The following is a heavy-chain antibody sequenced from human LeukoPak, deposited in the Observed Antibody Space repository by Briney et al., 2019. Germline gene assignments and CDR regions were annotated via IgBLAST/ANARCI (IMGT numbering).Heavy chain of an antibody. V-gene: IGHV3-7*01. CDR3: ARDIKLGSSWYSGWFDP. J-gene: IGHJ5*02. D-gene: IGHD6-13*01. Sequence: GGSLRLSCAASGFTFSSYWMSWVRQAPGKGLEWVANIKQDGSEKYYVDSVKGRFTISRDNAKNSLYLQMNSLRAEDTAVYYCARDIKLGSSWYSGWFDPWGQGTLVTFSS. CDR2: IKQDGSEK. CDR1: GFTFSSYW.